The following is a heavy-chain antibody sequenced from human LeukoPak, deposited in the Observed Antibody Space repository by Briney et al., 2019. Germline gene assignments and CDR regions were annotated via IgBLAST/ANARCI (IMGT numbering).Heavy chain of an antibody. J-gene: IGHJ6*03. Sequence: GGSLRLSCAASGFTVSSNYMSWVRQAPGKGLEWVSVIYSGGSTYYADSVKGRFTISRDNAKNSLYLQMNSLRAEDTAVYYCARVIAFYTSAYYYYMDVWGKGTTVTVSS. CDR2: IYSGGST. D-gene: IGHD6-19*01. CDR1: GFTVSSNY. V-gene: IGHV3-66*01. CDR3: ARVIAFYTSAYYYYMDV.